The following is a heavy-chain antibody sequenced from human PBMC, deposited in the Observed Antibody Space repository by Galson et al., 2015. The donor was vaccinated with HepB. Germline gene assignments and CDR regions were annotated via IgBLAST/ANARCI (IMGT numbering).Heavy chain of an antibody. J-gene: IGHJ6*02. CDR1: GFTFSSYA. Sequence: SLRLSCAASGFTFSSYAMSWVRQAPGKGLEWVSAISGSGGSTYYADSVKGRFTISRDNSKNTLYLQMNSLRAEDTAVYYCAKDVLPEDGSLDGMDVWGQGTTVTVSS. CDR2: ISGSGGST. V-gene: IGHV3-23*01. CDR3: AKDVLPEDGSLDGMDV.